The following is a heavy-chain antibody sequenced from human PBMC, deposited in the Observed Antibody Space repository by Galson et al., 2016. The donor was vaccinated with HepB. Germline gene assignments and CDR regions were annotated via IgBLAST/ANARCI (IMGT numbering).Heavy chain of an antibody. D-gene: IGHD3-9*01. CDR1: GFSLSTSGVG. CDR2: IYWNDNK. J-gene: IGHJ3*02. Sequence: PALVKPTQTLTLTCTFSGFSLSTSGVGVGWIRQPPGKALEWLALIYWNDNKRYSPSLKSRLTITMDPSKNQVVLTITNMDPVDTATYYCAHSVLRYFDWLLYSDAFDIWGQGTMVTVSS. V-gene: IGHV2-5*01. CDR3: AHSVLRYFDWLLYSDAFDI.